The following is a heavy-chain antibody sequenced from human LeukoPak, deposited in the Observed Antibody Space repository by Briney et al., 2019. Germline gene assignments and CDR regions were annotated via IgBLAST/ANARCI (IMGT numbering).Heavy chain of an antibody. CDR3: ASAQD. V-gene: IGHV3-7*03. Sequence: GGSLRLSCAASGFTFGSNWMSWVRQAPGKGLEWVANIKEDGTEKYYVDSVKGRFTVSRDNAKNSLSLQMNSLRAEDTAVYYCASAQDWGQRTLVTVSS. CDR1: GFTFGSNW. CDR2: IKEDGTEK. J-gene: IGHJ4*02.